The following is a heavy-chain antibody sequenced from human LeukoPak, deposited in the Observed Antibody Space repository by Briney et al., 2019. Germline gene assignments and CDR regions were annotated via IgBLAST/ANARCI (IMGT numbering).Heavy chain of an antibody. J-gene: IGHJ4*02. CDR3: AKDFMWLLSLFDY. CDR1: GFIFSNYA. V-gene: IGHV3-23*01. CDR2: FSGSGGST. Sequence: GGSLRLSCAASGFIFSNYAMSWVRQAPGKGLQWVSAFSGSGGSTYYADSVKGRFTISRDNSRNTLYLQMNSLRAEDTAVYYCAKDFMWLLSLFDYWGQGTLVTVSS. D-gene: IGHD4-23*01.